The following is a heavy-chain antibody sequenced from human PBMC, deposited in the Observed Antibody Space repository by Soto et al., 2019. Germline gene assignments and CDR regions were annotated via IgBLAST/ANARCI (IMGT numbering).Heavy chain of an antibody. D-gene: IGHD6-13*01. Sequence: GSGPTLVNPTQTLTLTCTFSGFSLSTSGVGVGWIRQPPGKALEWLALIYWNDDKRYSPSLKSRLTITKDTSKNQVVLTMTNMDPVDTATYYCAHRQDGYSSNWFDPWGQGTLVTVSS. CDR3: AHRQDGYSSNWFDP. J-gene: IGHJ5*02. CDR2: IYWNDDK. CDR1: GFSLSTSGVG. V-gene: IGHV2-5*01.